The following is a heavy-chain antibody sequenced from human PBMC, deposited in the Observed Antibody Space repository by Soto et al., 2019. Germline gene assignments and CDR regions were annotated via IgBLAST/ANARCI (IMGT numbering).Heavy chain of an antibody. J-gene: IGHJ6*02. CDR2: LYDIDGT. D-gene: IGHD3-10*01. V-gene: IGHV3-66*01. Sequence: PGGSLRVSCAASGLTVSGKKYLAWVRQAPGKGLEWVSALYDIDGTYYADSVKGRFTTSGDSSKSTMYLQMDSLRSEDTAVYYCTKDRYRPPGRLYYHALDVWGQGTTVTVSS. CDR1: GLTVSGKKY. CDR3: TKDRYRPPGRLYYHALDV.